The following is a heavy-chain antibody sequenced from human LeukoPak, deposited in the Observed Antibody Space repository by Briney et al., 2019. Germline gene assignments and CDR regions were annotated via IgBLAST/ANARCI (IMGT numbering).Heavy chain of an antibody. D-gene: IGHD6-13*01. Sequence: PGGSLRLSCAASGFTFNNAWMSWVRQAPGKGLEWVANIKQDGSEKYYVDSVKGRFTISRDNAKNSLYLQMNSLRAEDTAVYYCERIAATLAFDYWGQGTLVTVSS. V-gene: IGHV3-7*01. CDR1: GFTFNNAW. CDR2: IKQDGSEK. CDR3: ERIAATLAFDY. J-gene: IGHJ4*02.